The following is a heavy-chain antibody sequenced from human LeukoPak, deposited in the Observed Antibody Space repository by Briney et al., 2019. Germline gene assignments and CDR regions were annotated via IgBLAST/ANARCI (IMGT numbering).Heavy chain of an antibody. D-gene: IGHD4-17*01. CDR2: INPGDGGT. CDR3: ATFTTVSTGDY. CDR1: GYRFARYY. J-gene: IGHJ4*02. V-gene: IGHV1-46*01. Sequence: VATVKVSCKASGYRFARYYMHWVRQAPGQGLEWMGIINPGDGGTTYAQKFEGRLNLTRDMSTSTVYMELSSLRSEDTAMYYCATFTTVSTGDYWGQGSLVAVSS.